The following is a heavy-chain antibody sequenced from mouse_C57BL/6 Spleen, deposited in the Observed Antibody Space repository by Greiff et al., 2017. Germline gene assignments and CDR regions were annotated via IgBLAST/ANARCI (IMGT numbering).Heavy chain of an antibody. D-gene: IGHD1-1*01. CDR3: ARERGSSYWYFDV. CDR1: GYAFSSSW. J-gene: IGHJ1*03. Sequence: QVQLQQSGPELVKPGASVKISCKASGYAFSSSWMNWVKQRPGKGLEWIGRIYPGDGDTNYNGKFKGKATLTADKSSSTDYMQLSSLTSEDSAVYFCARERGSSYWYFDVWGTGTTVTVSS. CDR2: IYPGDGDT. V-gene: IGHV1-82*01.